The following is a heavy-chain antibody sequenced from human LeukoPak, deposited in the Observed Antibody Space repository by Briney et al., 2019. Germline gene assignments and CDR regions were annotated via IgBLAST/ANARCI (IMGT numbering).Heavy chain of an antibody. D-gene: IGHD3-16*01. V-gene: IGHV4-4*09. Sequence: SETLSLTCTVSGVSISSYYWSWIRQPPGKGLEWIGSIYTTGDARYNPSLKSRVTISVDTSKNQFSLKLSSVTAADTAVYYCARATPVGGVRFDYWGQGTLVTVSS. CDR1: GVSISSYY. J-gene: IGHJ4*02. CDR3: ARATPVGGVRFDY. CDR2: IYTTGDA.